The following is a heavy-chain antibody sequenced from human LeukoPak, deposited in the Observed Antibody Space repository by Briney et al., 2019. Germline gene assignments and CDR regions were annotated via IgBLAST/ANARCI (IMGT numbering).Heavy chain of an antibody. D-gene: IGHD1-26*01. CDR2: ISYDGNNE. CDR1: GFTFSSYG. V-gene: IGHV3-30*18. CDR3: AKELVGSNYYYGMDV. J-gene: IGHJ6*02. Sequence: GGSLRLSCAASGFTFSSYGMHWVRQAPGKGLEWVAVISYDGNNEYYADSVKGRFTISRDNSKNTLYLQMNSLRAEDTAVYYCAKELVGSNYYYGMDVWGQGTTVTVSS.